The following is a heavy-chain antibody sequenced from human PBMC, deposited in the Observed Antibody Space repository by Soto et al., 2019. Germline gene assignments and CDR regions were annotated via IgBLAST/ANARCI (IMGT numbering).Heavy chain of an antibody. CDR3: ARVGSSGWSNYYYYYMDV. V-gene: IGHV1-18*01. D-gene: IGHD6-19*01. J-gene: IGHJ6*03. CDR2: ISAYNGNT. CDR1: GYTFTSYG. Sequence: EASVKVSCKASGYTFTSYGISWVRQAPGQGLEWMGWISAYNGNTNYAQKLQGRVTMTTDTSTSTAYMELRSLRSDDTAVYYCARVGSSGWSNYYYYYMDVWGKGTTVTVSS.